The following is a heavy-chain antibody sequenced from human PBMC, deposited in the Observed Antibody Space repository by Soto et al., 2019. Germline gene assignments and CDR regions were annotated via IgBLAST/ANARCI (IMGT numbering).Heavy chain of an antibody. CDR1: GFTFSDHY. J-gene: IGHJ3*02. CDR3: ASSLRDAFNI. Sequence: GGSLRLSCAASGFTFSDHYMDWVRQAPGKGLEWVGRTRNKANSYTTEYAASVKGRFTISRDDSKNSLYLQMNSLKTEDTAVYYCASSLRDAFNIWGQGTMVTVSS. V-gene: IGHV3-72*01. CDR2: TRNKANSYTT.